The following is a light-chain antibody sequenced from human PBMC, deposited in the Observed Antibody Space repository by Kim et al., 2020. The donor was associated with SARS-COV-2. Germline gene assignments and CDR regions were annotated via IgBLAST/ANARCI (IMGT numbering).Light chain of an antibody. Sequence: QSALTQPRSVSGSPGQSVTISCTGTSSDVGGSKYVSWYQQHPGKAPKLMIYDVSERPSGVPDRISDSKSGNTASLTISGLQAEDEADYYCCSYAGSYTLVFGGGTKVTVL. J-gene: IGLJ2*01. V-gene: IGLV2-11*01. CDR2: DVS. CDR1: SSDVGGSKY. CDR3: CSYAGSYTLV.